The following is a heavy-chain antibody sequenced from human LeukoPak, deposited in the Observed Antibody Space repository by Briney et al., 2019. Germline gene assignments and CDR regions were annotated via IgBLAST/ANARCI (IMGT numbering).Heavy chain of an antibody. CDR3: AKVLTMVRGVIQYYFDY. CDR1: GFTFSSYA. V-gene: IGHV3-23*01. Sequence: GGSLRLSCAASGFTFSSYAMSWVRQAPGKGLEWVSAISGSGGSTYYADSVKGRFTISRDNSKNTLYLQMNSLRAEDTAVYYCAKVLTMVRGVIQYYFDYWGQGTLVTVSS. J-gene: IGHJ4*02. CDR2: ISGSGGST. D-gene: IGHD3-10*01.